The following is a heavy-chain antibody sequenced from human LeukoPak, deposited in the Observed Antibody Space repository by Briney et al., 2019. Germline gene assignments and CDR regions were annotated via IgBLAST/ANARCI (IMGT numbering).Heavy chain of an antibody. CDR1: GYSISSGYY. V-gene: IGHV4-38-2*02. J-gene: IGHJ4*02. CDR2: MYHRGST. Sequence: PSETLSLTCTVSGYSISSGYYWGWIRQPPGKGQEYIGSMYHRGSTYYNPSLKGRVTMSVDTSKNQFSLNLSSVTAADTAVYYCARANFYISASYSFDFWGQGTLVTVSS. D-gene: IGHD3-10*01. CDR3: ARANFYISASYSFDF.